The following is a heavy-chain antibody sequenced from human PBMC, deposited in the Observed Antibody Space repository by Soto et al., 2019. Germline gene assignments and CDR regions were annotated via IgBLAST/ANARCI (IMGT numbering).Heavy chain of an antibody. J-gene: IGHJ4*02. Sequence: PWETLSLTCGVSGFTVSYGCYYRLIRQPPGKGLQWLGSIYQSGKTYYKPSLKSRLTLSMDTSRNEFSLRLRSVTAADTAVYFCARVYCSSVSWYNDYWGPGVLVTVSS. CDR3: ARVYCSSVSWYNDY. CDR1: GFTVSYGCY. CDR2: IYQSGKT. D-gene: IGHD2-2*01. V-gene: IGHV4-38-2*01.